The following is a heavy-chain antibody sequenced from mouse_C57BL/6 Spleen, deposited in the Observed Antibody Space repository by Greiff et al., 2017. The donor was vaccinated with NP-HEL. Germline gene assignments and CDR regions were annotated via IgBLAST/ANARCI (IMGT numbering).Heavy chain of an antibody. CDR3: ASPSSYDYDRVYYFDY. J-gene: IGHJ2*01. D-gene: IGHD2-4*01. CDR1: GYTFTSYG. V-gene: IGHV1-81*01. Sequence: VQLQQSGAELARPGASVKLSCKASGYTFTSYGISWVKQRTGQGLEWIGEIYPRSGNTYYNEKFRGKATLTADKSSSTAYMELRSLTSEDSAVYFCASPSSYDYDRVYYFDYWGQGTTLTVSS. CDR2: IYPRSGNT.